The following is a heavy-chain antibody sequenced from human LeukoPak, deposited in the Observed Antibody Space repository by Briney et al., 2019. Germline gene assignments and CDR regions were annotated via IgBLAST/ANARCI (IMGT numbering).Heavy chain of an antibody. D-gene: IGHD2-2*01. CDR3: ARGRILGYCSSTSCPEGGWFDP. J-gene: IGHJ5*02. V-gene: IGHV1-69*13. Sequence: SVKVSCKASGGTFSSYAISWVRQAPGQGLEWMGGIIPIFGTANYAQKFQGRVTITADESTSTAYMELSSLRSEDTAVYYCARGRILGYCSSTSCPEGGWFDPWGQGTLVTVSS. CDR2: IIPIFGTA. CDR1: GGTFSSYA.